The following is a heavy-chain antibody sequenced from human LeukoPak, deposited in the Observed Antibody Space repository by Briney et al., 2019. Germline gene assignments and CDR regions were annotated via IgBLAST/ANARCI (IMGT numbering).Heavy chain of an antibody. CDR2: ICYSGST. Sequence: SETLSLTCTVSGDSISSGSYYWGWIRQPPGKGLEWIGSICYSGSTYYNPSLRDRVTISVDTSNNQFSLELSSVTAADTAVYYCARFVWGSYRYGHYWGQGTLVTVSS. V-gene: IGHV4-39*01. CDR1: GDSISSGSYY. D-gene: IGHD3-16*02. J-gene: IGHJ4*02. CDR3: ARFVWGSYRYGHY.